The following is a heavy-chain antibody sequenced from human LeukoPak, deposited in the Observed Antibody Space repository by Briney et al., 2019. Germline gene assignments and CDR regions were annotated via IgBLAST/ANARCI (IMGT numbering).Heavy chain of an antibody. CDR1: GFSLSTSGMC. Sequence: ESGPALVKPTQTLTLTCTFSGFSLSTSGMCVSWIRQPPGKALEWLARIDWDDDKYYSTSLKTRLTISKDTSKNQVVLTMTNMDPVDTATYYCARTSVDSSGYTTYYFDYWGQGTLVTVSS. J-gene: IGHJ4*02. CDR2: IDWDDDK. V-gene: IGHV2-70*11. D-gene: IGHD3-22*01. CDR3: ARTSVDSSGYTTYYFDY.